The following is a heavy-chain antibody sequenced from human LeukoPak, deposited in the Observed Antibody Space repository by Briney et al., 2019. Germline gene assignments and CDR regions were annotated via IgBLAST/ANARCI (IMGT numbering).Heavy chain of an antibody. CDR1: GGSISSSNW. Sequence: SGTLSLTCAVSGGSISSSNWWSWVRQLPGKGLEWIGEIYHSGSTNYNPSLKSRVTISVDKSKNQFSLKLSSVTAADTAVYYCARVGSSSWYGLFDYWGQGTLVTVSS. CDR2: IYHSGST. D-gene: IGHD6-13*01. J-gene: IGHJ4*02. V-gene: IGHV4-4*02. CDR3: ARVGSSSWYGLFDY.